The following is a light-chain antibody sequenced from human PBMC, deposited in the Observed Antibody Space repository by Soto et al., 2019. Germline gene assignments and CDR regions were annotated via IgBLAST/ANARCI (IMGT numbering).Light chain of an antibody. Sequence: QSALTQPASVSGSPGQSITISCTGTSSDVGGYAYVSWCQQYPGKAPKLVISEVSKRPSGVSHRFSGSRSGNTASLTISGLQAEDEADYYCSSYTSSTTPVFGGGTKLTVL. J-gene: IGLJ2*01. CDR2: EVS. CDR3: SSYTSSTTPV. CDR1: SSDVGGYAY. V-gene: IGLV2-14*01.